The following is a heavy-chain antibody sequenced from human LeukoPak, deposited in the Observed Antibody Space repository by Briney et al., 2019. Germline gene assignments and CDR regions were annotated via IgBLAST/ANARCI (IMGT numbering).Heavy chain of an antibody. CDR3: TKGASYARENDNSGFFID. CDR2: MSGGGDSD. CDR1: GFTFTSYA. J-gene: IGHJ4*02. Sequence: PGGSLRLSCAASGFTFTSYAMSWVRQTPGKGLEWVASMSGGGDSDYYADSVKGRFTVSRDKSKNTLYVQMNSLRADDTAVYYCTKGASYARENDNSGFFIDWGQGTLVTVSS. V-gene: IGHV3-23*01. D-gene: IGHD3-22*01.